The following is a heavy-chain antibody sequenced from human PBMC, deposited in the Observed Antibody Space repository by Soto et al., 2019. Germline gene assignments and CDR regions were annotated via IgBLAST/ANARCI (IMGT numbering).Heavy chain of an antibody. V-gene: IGHV1-69*12. D-gene: IGHD5-12*01. CDR1: GGTVSSYA. CDR3: VRVVAIPGYPDN. CDR2: IVPIVDTS. J-gene: IGHJ4*02. Sequence: QVQLVQSGAEVRQPASSVKVSCKTSGGTVSSYAISWVRQAPGQGLEWLGGIVPIVDTSTYAQKFQGRVTITADEATSTVYMELRSLRSDDTAVYYCVRVVAIPGYPDNWGQGTLVTVSS.